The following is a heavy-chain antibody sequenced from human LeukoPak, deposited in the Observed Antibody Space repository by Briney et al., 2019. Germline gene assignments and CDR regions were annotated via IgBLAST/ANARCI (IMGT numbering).Heavy chain of an antibody. CDR2: ISGSGGST. Sequence: GGSLRLSCAASGFTFSSYAMSWVRQAPGKGLEWVSAISGSGGSTYYADSVKGRFTISRDTSKNTLYLQMNRLRAEDTAVYYCAKEGGYSGYDLTYYFDYWGQGTLVTVSS. D-gene: IGHD5-12*01. J-gene: IGHJ4*02. V-gene: IGHV3-23*01. CDR1: GFTFSSYA. CDR3: AKEGGYSGYDLTYYFDY.